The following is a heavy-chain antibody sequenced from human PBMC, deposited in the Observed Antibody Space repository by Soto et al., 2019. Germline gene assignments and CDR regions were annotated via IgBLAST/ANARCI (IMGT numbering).Heavy chain of an antibody. Sequence: QLQLQESGPGLVKPSETQSLTCTVSGGSISSNSYYWAWIRQPPGKGLEWIGSGYHGGNTYYNPSHKSRVTISVDTSTYQFSLKLNSVTAADTAVYYCARHLSGYGYLYFEYWGQGILVTVSS. CDR1: GGSISSNSYY. D-gene: IGHD5-18*01. CDR2: GYHGGNT. V-gene: IGHV4-39*01. CDR3: ARHLSGYGYLYFEY. J-gene: IGHJ4*02.